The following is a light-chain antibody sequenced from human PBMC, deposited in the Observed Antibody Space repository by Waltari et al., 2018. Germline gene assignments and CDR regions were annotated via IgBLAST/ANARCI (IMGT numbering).Light chain of an antibody. CDR3: CSYAGSRASWV. Sequence: QSALTQPASVSGSPGQSITISCTGTSSDVGAFDLVSWYHQHPGNAPKVLIHDVNKRPSGVSPRFSASKSGNTASLTISGLQTEDEADYYCCSYAGSRASWVFGGGTKVTVL. J-gene: IGLJ3*02. CDR2: DVN. V-gene: IGLV2-23*02. CDR1: SSDVGAFDL.